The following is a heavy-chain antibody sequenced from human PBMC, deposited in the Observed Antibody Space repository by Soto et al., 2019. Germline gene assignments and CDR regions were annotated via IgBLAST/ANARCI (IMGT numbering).Heavy chain of an antibody. Sequence: QVKLVQSGAEVKKPGASVKVSCKASGYTFTSYGISWVRQAPGQGLEWMGWISAYNGNPNYAQQLQGRVTMTTDTSTRTAYMALRSLRSDDTAVYYCARKFSYYYFYGMDVWGQGTPVTVS. J-gene: IGHJ6*02. CDR1: GYTFTSYG. CDR2: ISAYNGNP. V-gene: IGHV1-18*01. D-gene: IGHD3-3*01. CDR3: ARKFSYYYFYGMDV.